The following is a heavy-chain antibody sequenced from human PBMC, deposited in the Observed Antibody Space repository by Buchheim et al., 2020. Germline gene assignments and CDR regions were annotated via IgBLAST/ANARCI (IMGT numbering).Heavy chain of an antibody. V-gene: IGHV3-48*01. D-gene: IGHD3-10*01. Sequence: EVQLVESGGALVQPGGSLRLSCAASGFTFSSYSMSWVRQAPGKGLEWVSYITSSSSTIYHADSVKGRFTISRDNAKHLLYLQMNSLRGEDTAVYYCASGWGLDVWGQGTT. CDR2: ITSSSSTI. CDR1: GFTFSSYS. CDR3: ASGWGLDV. J-gene: IGHJ6*02.